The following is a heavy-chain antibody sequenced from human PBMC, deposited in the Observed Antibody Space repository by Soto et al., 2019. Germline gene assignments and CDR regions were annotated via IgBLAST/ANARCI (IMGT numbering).Heavy chain of an antibody. CDR2: IWYDGSNK. Sequence: GGSLRLSCAASGFTFSSYGMHWVRQAPGKGLEWVAVIWYDGSNKYYADSVKGRFTISRDNSKNTLYLQMNSLRAEETAVYYCARETGDYDFWSGYYSPRKNDAFDIWGQGTMVTVSS. CDR3: ARETGDYDFWSGYYSPRKNDAFDI. J-gene: IGHJ3*02. CDR1: GFTFSSYG. V-gene: IGHV3-33*01. D-gene: IGHD3-3*01.